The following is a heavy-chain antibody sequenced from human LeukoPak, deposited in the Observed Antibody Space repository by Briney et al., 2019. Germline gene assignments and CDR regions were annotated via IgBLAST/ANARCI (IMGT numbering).Heavy chain of an antibody. CDR3: VRGVGVSRFNYLDS. Sequence: PGRSLRLSCAASGFIFSNYGIHWVRQAPGQGLEWVAAIRHDGSKKYYADSVKGRFTISRDNSKNTLYLQMNSLRDDDTAVYYCVRGVGVSRFNYLDSWGQGTLVIVSS. CDR1: GFIFSNYG. D-gene: IGHD6-13*01. J-gene: IGHJ4*02. V-gene: IGHV3-33*01. CDR2: IRHDGSKK.